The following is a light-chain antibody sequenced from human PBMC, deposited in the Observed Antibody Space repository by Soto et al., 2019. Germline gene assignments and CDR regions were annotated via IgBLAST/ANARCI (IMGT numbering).Light chain of an antibody. J-gene: IGLJ3*02. Sequence: QSVLTQPPSASGSPGQSVTISCTGTSSDVGGYNYVSWYQQHPGKAPKLMIYEVSKRPSGVPDRFSGSKSGNTASLTVSGLRAEDEADYYCTSYAGDTSLGVLGGGTKVTVL. CDR2: EVS. V-gene: IGLV2-8*01. CDR1: SSDVGGYNY. CDR3: TSYAGDTSLGV.